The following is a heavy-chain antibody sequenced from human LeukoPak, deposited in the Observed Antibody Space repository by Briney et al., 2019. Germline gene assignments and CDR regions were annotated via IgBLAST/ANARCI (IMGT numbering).Heavy chain of an antibody. CDR2: ISGSGGST. J-gene: IGHJ4*02. CDR3: AKQLGYCSGGSCYEISPFDY. D-gene: IGHD2-15*01. Sequence: GGSLRLSCAASGFTFSSYAMSWVRQAPGKGLEWVSAISGSGGSTYYADSVKGRFTISRDNSKNTLYLQMNSLRAEDTAVYYCAKQLGYCSGGSCYEISPFDYWGQGTLVTVSS. V-gene: IGHV3-23*01. CDR1: GFTFSSYA.